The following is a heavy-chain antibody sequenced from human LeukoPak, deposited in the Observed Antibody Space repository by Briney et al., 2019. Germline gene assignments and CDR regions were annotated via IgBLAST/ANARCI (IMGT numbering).Heavy chain of an antibody. V-gene: IGHV3-21*01. D-gene: IGHD3-10*01. J-gene: IGHJ4*02. Sequence: GGSLRLSCAGSGFTFSSHSMNWVRQAPGKGLEWVSSISSSSIYIYYADSVKGRLTISRDNAKKSMFLQMNSLRAEETAVFYCVRWGVEAGLDYWGQGTLVTVSS. CDR3: VRWGVEAGLDY. CDR1: GFTFSSHS. CDR2: ISSSSIYI.